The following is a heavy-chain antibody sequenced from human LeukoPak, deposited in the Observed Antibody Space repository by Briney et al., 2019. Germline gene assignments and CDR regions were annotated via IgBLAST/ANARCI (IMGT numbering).Heavy chain of an antibody. Sequence: SETLSLTWTVSGGSISSYYWSWIRQPAGKGLEWIGRIYTRGSTNYNPSLMTRVTMSVDTSKNQFSLKLSSVTAADTAVYYCARVNIVVVPAARFYYMDVWGKGTTVTVSS. V-gene: IGHV4-4*07. CDR3: ARVNIVVVPAARFYYMDV. CDR1: GGSISSYY. CDR2: IYTRGST. D-gene: IGHD2-2*01. J-gene: IGHJ6*03.